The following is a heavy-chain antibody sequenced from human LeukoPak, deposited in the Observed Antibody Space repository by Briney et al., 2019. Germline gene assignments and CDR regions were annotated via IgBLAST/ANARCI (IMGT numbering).Heavy chain of an antibody. CDR2: MNPNSGNT. CDR1: GYTFTSYD. J-gene: IGHJ4*02. D-gene: IGHD5-24*01. Sequence: ASVKVSCKASGYTFTSYDINWVRQATGQGLEWMGWMNPNSGNTGCAQKFQGRVTMTRNTSISTAYMELSSLRSEDTAVYYCARGRKDGYNFYYWGQGTLVTVSS. V-gene: IGHV1-8*01. CDR3: ARGRKDGYNFYY.